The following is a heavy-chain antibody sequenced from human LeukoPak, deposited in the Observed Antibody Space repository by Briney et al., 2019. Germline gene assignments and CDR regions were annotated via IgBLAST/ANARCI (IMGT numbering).Heavy chain of an antibody. Sequence: SETLSLTCTVSGGSISSYYWSWIRQPPGKGLEWMGYIYYSGSTNYNPSLKSRVTISVDTSKNQFSLKLSSVTAADTAVYYCARHGEFSYYDFWSGYPERSFDYWGQGTLVTVSS. J-gene: IGHJ4*02. CDR3: ARHGEFSYYDFWSGYPERSFDY. CDR1: GGSISSYY. V-gene: IGHV4-59*08. CDR2: IYYSGST. D-gene: IGHD3-3*01.